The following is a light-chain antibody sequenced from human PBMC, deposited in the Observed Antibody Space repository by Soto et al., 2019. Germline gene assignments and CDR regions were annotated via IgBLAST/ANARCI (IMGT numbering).Light chain of an antibody. V-gene: IGKV3-20*01. CDR1: QSVSNNY. CDR2: GAS. Sequence: EIVLTQSPGTLSLSPGERSTLSCSASQSVSNNYLAWYQQKPGQAPRLLIYGASNRATGIPDRFSGSGSATDFTLTISRLEPEDFAVYFCQQSGSSPLTFGGGTKVDIK. CDR3: QQSGSSPLT. J-gene: IGKJ4*01.